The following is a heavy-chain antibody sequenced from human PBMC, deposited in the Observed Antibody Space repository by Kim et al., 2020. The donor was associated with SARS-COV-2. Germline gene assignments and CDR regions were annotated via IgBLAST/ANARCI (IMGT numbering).Heavy chain of an antibody. CDR3: ARETKFSSSWYFPFDY. D-gene: IGHD6-13*01. CDR2: IYYSGST. V-gene: IGHV4-61*01. CDR1: GGSVSSGSYY. J-gene: IGHJ4*02. Sequence: SETLSLTCTVSGGSVSSGSYYWSWIRQPPGKGLEWIGYIYYSGSTNYNPSLKSRVTISVDTSKNQFSLKLSSVTAADTAVYYCARETKFSSSWYFPFDYWGQGTLVTVSS.